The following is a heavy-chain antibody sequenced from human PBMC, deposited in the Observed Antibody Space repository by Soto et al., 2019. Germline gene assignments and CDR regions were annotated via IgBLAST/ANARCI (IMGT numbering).Heavy chain of an antibody. J-gene: IGHJ3*02. CDR3: ASRDPYGDYAHAFDI. CDR2: IYHSGTT. V-gene: IGHV4-4*02. Sequence: SETLSLTCAVSGGSIIRSNWWNWVRQPPGKELEWIGDIYHSGTTDYNPSLKSRVIISVDKSKNQFSLRLTSVTAADTALYYCASRDPYGDYAHAFDIWGRGIMVTVSS. CDR1: GGSIIRSNW. D-gene: IGHD4-17*01.